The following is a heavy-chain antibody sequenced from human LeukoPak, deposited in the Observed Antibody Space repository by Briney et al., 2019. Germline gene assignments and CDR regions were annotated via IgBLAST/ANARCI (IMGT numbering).Heavy chain of an antibody. D-gene: IGHD6-13*01. Sequence: GGSLRLSCAASGFTFSSYEMNWVRQAPGKGLEWVSYISSSDSSIYYADSVKSRFTISRDNAKNPLYLQMNSLRAEDTAVYYCARRYSSRWAFDYWGQGTLVTVSS. CDR1: GFTFSSYE. CDR3: ARRYSSRWAFDY. J-gene: IGHJ4*02. V-gene: IGHV3-48*03. CDR2: ISSSDSSI.